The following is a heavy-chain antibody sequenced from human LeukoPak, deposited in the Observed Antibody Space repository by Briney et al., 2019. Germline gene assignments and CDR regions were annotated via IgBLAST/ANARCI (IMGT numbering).Heavy chain of an antibody. V-gene: IGHV3-74*01. J-gene: IGHJ4*02. CDR1: GFTFSAYG. CDR2: INVDGTIT. D-gene: IGHD7-27*01. CDR3: TRENWGSLDK. Sequence: PGGSLRLSCAASGFTFSAYGIHWVRQAPGKGLVWVSRINVDGTITTYADSVKGRFTIYRDNAKNTVSLQVDSLTAEDTAVYYCTRENWGSLDKWGQGTLVTVSS.